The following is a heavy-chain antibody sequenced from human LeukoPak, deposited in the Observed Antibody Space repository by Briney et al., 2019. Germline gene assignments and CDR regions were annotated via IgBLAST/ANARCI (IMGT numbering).Heavy chain of an antibody. CDR3: TRDWDCGGDCYSDDAFDI. D-gene: IGHD2-21*02. CDR1: GFTFGDYA. V-gene: IGHV3-49*04. CDR2: IRSKAYGGTT. J-gene: IGHJ3*02. Sequence: PGRSLRLSCTASGFTFGDYAMSWVRQAPGKGLEWVGFIRSKAYGGTTEYAASVKGKFTISRDDSKSIAYLQMNSLKTEDTAVYYCTRDWDCGGDCYSDDAFDIWGQGTMVTVSS.